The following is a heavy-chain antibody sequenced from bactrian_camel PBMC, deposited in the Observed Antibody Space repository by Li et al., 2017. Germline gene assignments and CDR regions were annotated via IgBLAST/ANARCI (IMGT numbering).Heavy chain of an antibody. V-gene: IGHV3S53*01. CDR1: GSKSSVRS. Sequence: QVQLVESGGGSGQAGGSLRLSCAASGSKSSVRSMAWFRQTPGSEREGVAGIESDGSTSYADSVKGRFIISQDSAKNTVTLQMNSLKSEDTAMYYCGSEPVGWAWSLYYWGQGTQVTVS. J-gene: IGHJ4*01. D-gene: IGHD5*01. CDR2: IESDGST. CDR3: GSEPVGWAWSLYY.